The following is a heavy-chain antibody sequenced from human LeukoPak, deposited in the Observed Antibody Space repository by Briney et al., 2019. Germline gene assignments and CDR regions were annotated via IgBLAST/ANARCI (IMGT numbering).Heavy chain of an antibody. CDR3: ARPGSGSYRNPFDI. D-gene: IGHD1-26*01. J-gene: IGHJ3*02. CDR2: ISAYNGNT. Sequence: ASVKVSCKASGYTFTSYGISWVRQAPGQGLEWMGWISAYNGNTNYAQKLQGRVTMTTDTSTSTAYMELRSLRSDDTAMYYCARPGSGSYRNPFDIWGQGTLVTVSS. V-gene: IGHV1-18*01. CDR1: GYTFTSYG.